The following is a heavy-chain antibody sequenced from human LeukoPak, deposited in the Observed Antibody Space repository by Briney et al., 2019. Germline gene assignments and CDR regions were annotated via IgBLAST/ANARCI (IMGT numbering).Heavy chain of an antibody. J-gene: IGHJ6*02. CDR3: AKGEYCSITSCLPYYYYYGMDV. CDR2: ISSSSSYI. CDR1: GFTFSSYS. D-gene: IGHD2-2*01. Sequence: GGSLRLSCAASGFTFSSYSMNWVRQAPGKGLEWVSSISSSSSYIYYADSVKGRFTISRDNAKNSLYLQMNSLRAEDTAVYYCAKGEYCSITSCLPYYYYYGMDVWGQGTTVTVSS. V-gene: IGHV3-21*01.